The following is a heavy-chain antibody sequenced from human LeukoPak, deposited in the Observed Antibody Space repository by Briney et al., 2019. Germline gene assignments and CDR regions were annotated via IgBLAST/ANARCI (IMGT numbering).Heavy chain of an antibody. Sequence: GGSLRLSCAASGFTFSSYGMHWVRQAPGKGLEWVAVISYDGSNKYYADSVKGRFTISRDNSKNTLYLQMNSLRAEDTAVYYCAKDVVRGVIITGAFDIWGQGTMVTVSS. CDR2: ISYDGSNK. CDR1: GFTFSSYG. J-gene: IGHJ3*02. CDR3: AKDVVRGVIITGAFDI. V-gene: IGHV3-30*18. D-gene: IGHD3-10*01.